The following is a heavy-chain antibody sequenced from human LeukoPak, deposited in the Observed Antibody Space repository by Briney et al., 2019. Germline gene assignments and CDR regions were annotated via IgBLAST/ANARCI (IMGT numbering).Heavy chain of an antibody. J-gene: IGHJ4*02. CDR2: INSDGSST. Sequence: GGSLRLSCAASGFTFSRYWMHWVRHAPGKGLVWVSRINSDGSSTIYADSVKGRFTISRDNAKNTLYLQMNTLRAEDTAVYYCASDLKWELLQPFDYWGQGTLVTVSS. D-gene: IGHD1-26*01. V-gene: IGHV3-74*01. CDR3: ASDLKWELLQPFDY. CDR1: GFTFSRYW.